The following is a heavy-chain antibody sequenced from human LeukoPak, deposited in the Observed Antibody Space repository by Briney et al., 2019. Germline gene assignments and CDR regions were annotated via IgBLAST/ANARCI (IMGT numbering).Heavy chain of an antibody. CDR1: GYSFTSYW. V-gene: IGHV5-51*01. CDR3: ARSRDSSGYYYLI. D-gene: IGHD3-22*01. J-gene: IGHJ4*02. Sequence: GASLQISCKGSGYSFTSYWIGWVRQLPGKGLEWMGIIYPGDSDTRYSPSFQGQVTISADKSISTAYLQWSSLKAADTAMYYCARSRDSSGYYYLIWGQGTLVTVSS. CDR2: IYPGDSDT.